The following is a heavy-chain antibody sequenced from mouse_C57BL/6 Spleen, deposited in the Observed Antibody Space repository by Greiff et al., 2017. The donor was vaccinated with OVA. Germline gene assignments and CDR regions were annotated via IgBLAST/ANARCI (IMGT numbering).Heavy chain of an antibody. J-gene: IGHJ2*01. CDR2: INPNNGGT. CDR3: ARFDGYFDD. CDR1: GYTFTDSN. V-gene: IGHV1-18*01. Sequence: VQLQQSGPELVKPGASVKIPCKASGYTFTDSNMDWVKQSHGKSLEWIGDINPNNGGTIYNQKFKGKATLTVDKSSSTAYIGLRNLTSEDTAVYYCARFDGYFDDRGQGTTLTVSS. D-gene: IGHD2-3*01.